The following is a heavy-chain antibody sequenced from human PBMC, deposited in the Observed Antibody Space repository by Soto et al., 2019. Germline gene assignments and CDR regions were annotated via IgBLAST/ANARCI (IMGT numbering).Heavy chain of an antibody. CDR2: ISGGGNST. Sequence: GSLRLSCAASGFTFSNYAMTWVRQAPGKGLEWVSGISGGGNSTYYADSVKGRFTISRDNSKNALYLQMNSLRAEDTAMYYCARHGPLVYSSSSYYYYYYGMDVWGQGTTVTVSS. CDR3: ARHGPLVYSSSSYYYYYYGMDV. J-gene: IGHJ6*02. CDR1: GFTFSNYA. V-gene: IGHV3-23*01. D-gene: IGHD6-6*01.